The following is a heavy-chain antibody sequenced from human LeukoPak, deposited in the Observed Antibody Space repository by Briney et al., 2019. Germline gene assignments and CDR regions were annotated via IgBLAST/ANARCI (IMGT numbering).Heavy chain of an antibody. V-gene: IGHV4-34*01. CDR3: ARVTRILGYCSGGSCYTNDY. J-gene: IGHJ4*02. Sequence: PSETLSLTCAVYGGSFSGYYWSWIRQPPGKGLEWIGGINHSGSTNYNPSLKSRVTISVDTSKNQFSLKLSSVTAADTAVYYCARVTRILGYCSGGSCYTNDYWGQGTLVTVSS. CDR2: INHSGST. D-gene: IGHD2-15*01. CDR1: GGSFSGYY.